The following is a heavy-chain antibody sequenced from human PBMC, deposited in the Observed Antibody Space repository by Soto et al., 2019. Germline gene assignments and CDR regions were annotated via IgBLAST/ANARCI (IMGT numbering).Heavy chain of an antibody. V-gene: IGHV3-53*04. Sequence: EVQLVESGGGLVQPGGSLRLSCAASGFTVSSNYMSWVRQAPGKGLEWVSVIYSGGSTYYADSVKGRFTISRHNSKNTLSLQMNSLRAEDTAVYYCASWVGHGWFDPWGQGTLVTVSS. CDR2: IYSGGST. CDR1: GFTVSSNY. J-gene: IGHJ5*02. CDR3: ASWVGHGWFDP. D-gene: IGHD3-16*01.